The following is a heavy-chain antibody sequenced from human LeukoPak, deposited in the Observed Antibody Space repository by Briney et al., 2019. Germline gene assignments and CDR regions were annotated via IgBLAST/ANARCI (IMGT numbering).Heavy chain of an antibody. Sequence: RGESLKISCKGSGYRFSKYWIGWVRQMPGKGLEWMGIIYPGDSDTRYSPSFQGQVTISADKSISTAYLQWSSLKASDTAMYYCARQDIAAAGLDYWGQGTLVTVSS. CDR1: GYRFSKYW. D-gene: IGHD6-13*01. V-gene: IGHV5-51*01. CDR3: ARQDIAAAGLDY. CDR2: IYPGDSDT. J-gene: IGHJ4*02.